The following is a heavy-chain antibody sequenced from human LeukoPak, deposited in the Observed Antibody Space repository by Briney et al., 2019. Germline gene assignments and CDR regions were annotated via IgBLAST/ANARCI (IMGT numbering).Heavy chain of an antibody. V-gene: IGHV1-69*05. CDR1: GGTFSSYA. CDR2: IIPIFGTA. CDR3: ARGGVPAANAYYYYYMDV. Sequence: ASVKVSCKASGGTFSSYAISWVRQAPGQGLEWMGGIIPIFGTANYAQKFQGRVTITTDESTSTAYMELSSLRSEDTAVYYCARGGVPAANAYYYYYMDVWGKGTTVTVSS. J-gene: IGHJ6*03. D-gene: IGHD2-2*01.